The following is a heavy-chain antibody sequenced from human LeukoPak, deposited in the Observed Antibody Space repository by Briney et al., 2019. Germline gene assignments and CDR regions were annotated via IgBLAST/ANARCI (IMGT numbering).Heavy chain of an antibody. CDR3: AREGSGRTAYNDGLDV. Sequence: PGGSLRLSCAASGFTVSSSYMTWVRQAPGKGLEWVSVIRSGGSTVYADSVKGRFTISRDNPKNTLYLQLNSLRAEDTAVYYCAREGSGRTAYNDGLDVWGQGTMVTVSS. CDR2: IRSGGST. D-gene: IGHD3-10*01. CDR1: GFTVSSSY. J-gene: IGHJ3*01. V-gene: IGHV3-53*01.